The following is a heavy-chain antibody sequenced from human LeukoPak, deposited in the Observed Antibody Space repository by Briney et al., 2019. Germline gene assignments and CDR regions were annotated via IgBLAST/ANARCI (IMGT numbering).Heavy chain of an antibody. CDR3: ARVPGVNMIEPYFDY. Sequence: GESLKISCKGSGYSFTSYWIGWVRQMPGKGLEWMGIIYPGDSDTRYSPSFQGQVTISADKSISTAYLQWSSLKASDIAMYYCARVPGVNMIEPYFDYWGQGTLVTVSS. CDR1: GYSFTSYW. CDR2: IYPGDSDT. J-gene: IGHJ4*02. V-gene: IGHV5-51*01. D-gene: IGHD3-22*01.